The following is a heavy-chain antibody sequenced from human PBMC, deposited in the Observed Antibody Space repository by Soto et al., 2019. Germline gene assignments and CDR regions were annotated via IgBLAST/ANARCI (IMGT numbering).Heavy chain of an antibody. CDR1: GFTSSSYA. D-gene: IGHD6-19*01. V-gene: IGHV3-23*01. J-gene: IGHJ5*02. Sequence: LRLSCAASGFTSSSYAMSWVRQAPVKGLEWVSAISGSGGSTYYADSVKGRFTISRDNAKNSLYLQMNSLRAEDTAVYYCAKDSHSSGWYENGWFDPWGQGTLVTVSS. CDR3: AKDSHSSGWYENGWFDP. CDR2: ISGSGGST.